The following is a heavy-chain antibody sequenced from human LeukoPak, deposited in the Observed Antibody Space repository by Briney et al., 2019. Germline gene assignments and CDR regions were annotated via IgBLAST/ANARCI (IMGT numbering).Heavy chain of an antibody. V-gene: IGHV4-39*01. CDR3: ARTAVEQQLAYFDY. Sequence: SETLSLTCTVSGGSISNNNCYWGWIRQPPGKGLEWIASIYYSGSTYSNPSLKSRVTISVDTSKNQFSLKLSSVTAVDTAVYFCARTAVEQQLAYFDYWGQGTLVTVSS. J-gene: IGHJ4*02. CDR1: GGSISNNNCY. D-gene: IGHD6-13*01. CDR2: IYYSGST.